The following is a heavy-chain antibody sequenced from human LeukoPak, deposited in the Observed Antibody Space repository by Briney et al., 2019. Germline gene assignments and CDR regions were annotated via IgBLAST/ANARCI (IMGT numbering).Heavy chain of an antibody. D-gene: IGHD3-10*01. Sequence: WASVKVSCKASGYTFTGYYMHWVRQAPGQGLEWMGWINPNSGGTNYAQKFQGRVTMTRDTSISTAYMELSRLRSDDTAVYYCARGPRWFGELRFDYWGQGTLVTVSS. CDR2: INPNSGGT. CDR3: ARGPRWFGELRFDY. J-gene: IGHJ4*02. CDR1: GYTFTGYY. V-gene: IGHV1-2*02.